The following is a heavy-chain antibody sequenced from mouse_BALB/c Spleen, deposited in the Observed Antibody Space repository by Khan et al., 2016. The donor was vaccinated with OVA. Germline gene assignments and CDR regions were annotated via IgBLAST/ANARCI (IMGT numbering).Heavy chain of an antibody. CDR1: GYTFINYW. CDR2: INPSTGYT. D-gene: IGHD1-1*01. J-gene: IGHJ2*01. V-gene: IGHV1-7*01. Sequence: QVQLKESGAELAKPGPSVKMSCKVSGYTFINYWILWVKQRPGQGLEWIGYINPSTGYTEYNQNFKDKATFTADKSSSTAYMQLSSLTSKDSAVYYCARKDLRWDFDYWGQGTTLTVSS. CDR3: ARKDLRWDFDY.